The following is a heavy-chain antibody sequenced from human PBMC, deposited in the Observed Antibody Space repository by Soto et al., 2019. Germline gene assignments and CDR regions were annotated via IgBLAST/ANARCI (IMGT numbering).Heavy chain of an antibody. J-gene: IGHJ5*02. D-gene: IGHD3-16*02. CDR2: INHSGRT. Sequence: QVQLQQWGAGLLKPSETLSLTCAVYGGSFSGYYWSWIRQPPGKGLEWIGEINHSGRTNYNPSLKSRVTISVDTSKNQFSLKLSSVTAADTAVYYCARRRLHLGELSLASSFDPWGQGTLVTVSS. CDR3: ARRRLHLGELSLASSFDP. V-gene: IGHV4-34*01. CDR1: GGSFSGYY.